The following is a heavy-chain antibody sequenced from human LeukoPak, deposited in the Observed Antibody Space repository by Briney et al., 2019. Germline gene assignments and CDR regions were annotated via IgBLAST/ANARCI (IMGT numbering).Heavy chain of an antibody. CDR3: ARGELRYFDWLNY. CDR1: GFTFSSFW. Sequence: PGGSLRLFCAASGFTFSSFWVHWVRQAPGEGVVWVSRINSDGSSTSYADSVKGRFTISRDNAKNTLYLQMNSLRAEDTAVYYCARGELRYFDWLNYWGQGTLVTVSS. CDR2: INSDGSST. J-gene: IGHJ4*02. V-gene: IGHV3-74*01. D-gene: IGHD3-9*01.